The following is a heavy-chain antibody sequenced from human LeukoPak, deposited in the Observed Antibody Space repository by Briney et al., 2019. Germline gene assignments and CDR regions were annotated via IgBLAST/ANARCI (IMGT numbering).Heavy chain of an antibody. D-gene: IGHD2-15*01. Sequence: GGSLRLSCAASGFTFSSYGMHWVRQAPGKGLEWVAVISYDGSNKYYADSVKGRFTISRDNSKNTLYLQMNSLRAEDTAVYYCALGRSGGNLFDYWGQGTLVTVYS. J-gene: IGHJ4*02. CDR2: ISYDGSNK. CDR1: GFTFSSYG. V-gene: IGHV3-30*19. CDR3: ALGRSGGNLFDY.